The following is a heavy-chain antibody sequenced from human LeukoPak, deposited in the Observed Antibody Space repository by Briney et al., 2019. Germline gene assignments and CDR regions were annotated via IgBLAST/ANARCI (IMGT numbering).Heavy chain of an antibody. CDR2: IIPIFGTA. J-gene: IGHJ6*02. D-gene: IGHD2-15*01. V-gene: IGHV1-69*13. CDR1: GGTFISYA. Sequence: SVKVSCKASGGTFISYAISWVRQAPGQGLEWMGGIIPIFGTANYAQKFQGRVTITADESTSTAYMELSSLRSEDTAVYYCAREEGYCSGGSCYSVGYYGMDVWGQGTTVTVSS. CDR3: AREEGYCSGGSCYSVGYYGMDV.